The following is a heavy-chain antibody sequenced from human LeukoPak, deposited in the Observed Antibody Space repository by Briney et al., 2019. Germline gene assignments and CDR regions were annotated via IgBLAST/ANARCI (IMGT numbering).Heavy chain of an antibody. CDR2: ISSSSNDI. J-gene: IGHJ4*02. CDR1: GFTFSSYS. CDR3: ASGILGYCSSTSCYRQAGAHDCGDYEGY. D-gene: IGHD2-2*02. Sequence: GGSLRLSCAASGFTFSSYSMNWVRQAAGKGLEWVSSISSSSNDIHYADSVKGRFTISRDNAKNSLYLQMNSLRAEDTAVYYCASGILGYCSSTSCYRQAGAHDCGDYEGYWGQGTLVTVSS. V-gene: IGHV3-21*01.